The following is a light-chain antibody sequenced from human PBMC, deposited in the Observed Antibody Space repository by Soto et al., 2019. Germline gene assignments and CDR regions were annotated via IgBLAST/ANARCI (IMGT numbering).Light chain of an antibody. J-gene: IGKJ4*01. V-gene: IGKV3-20*01. CDR2: DAS. CDR1: QSVRSNY. CDR3: QQYGSSPLT. Sequence: EIVLTQSPGTLSLSPGETATLSCRASQSVRSNYLAWYQQKPGQAPRFLIYDASSRATGIPDRFSGSGSGTDFTLTISRLETEDFAVYYCQQYGSSPLTFGGGTKVDIK.